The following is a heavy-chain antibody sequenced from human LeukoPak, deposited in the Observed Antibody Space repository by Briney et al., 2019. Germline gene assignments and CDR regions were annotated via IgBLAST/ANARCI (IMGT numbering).Heavy chain of an antibody. Sequence: GGSLRLSCAPSGFTFSRYWMTWVRQAPGKGLEWAATIKEDGSGKYYVDSVRGRFTISRDNARSSLYLQMNSLRAEDTAVYYCARESLSGGIDYWGQGTLVTVPS. D-gene: IGHD3-16*01. CDR2: IKEDGSGK. V-gene: IGHV3-7*04. CDR3: ARESLSGGIDY. CDR1: GFTFSRYW. J-gene: IGHJ4*02.